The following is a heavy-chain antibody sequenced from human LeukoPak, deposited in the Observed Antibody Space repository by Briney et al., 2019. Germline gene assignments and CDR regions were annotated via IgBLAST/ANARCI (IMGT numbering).Heavy chain of an antibody. CDR2: IWYDGSNK. J-gene: IGHJ5*02. CDR1: GFTFSSYG. CDR3: AAWFGESVP. Sequence: GGSLRLSCAASGFTFSSYGMHWVRQAPGKGLEWVAVIWYDGSNKYYADSVKGRFTISRDDTQNSVYLQMNSLRVEDTAVYYCAAWFGESVPWGQGTLVTVSS. D-gene: IGHD3-10*01. V-gene: IGHV3-33*03.